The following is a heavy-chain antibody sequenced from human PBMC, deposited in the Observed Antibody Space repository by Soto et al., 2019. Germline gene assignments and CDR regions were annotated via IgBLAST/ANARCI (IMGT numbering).Heavy chain of an antibody. D-gene: IGHD6-19*01. CDR3: AKGGRQWLVTSAFNY. CDR1: GFTFSDYA. CDR2: VSHDGRNT. Sequence: VQLVESGGGVVQPGRSLRLSCAASGFTFSDYAMHWVRQAPGKGLEWVAVVSHDGRNTHYEDSVKGRFTIPRDSSKNTVSLEMTSLRAEDTAVYYCAKGGRQWLVTSAFNYWGQGALVTVSS. J-gene: IGHJ4*02. V-gene: IGHV3-30*18.